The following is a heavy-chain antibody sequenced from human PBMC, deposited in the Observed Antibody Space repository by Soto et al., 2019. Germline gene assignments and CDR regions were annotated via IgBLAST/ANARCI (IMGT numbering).Heavy chain of an antibody. CDR3: ARDQEQWLVSYYYYGMDV. V-gene: IGHV4-4*07. Sequence: SETLSLTCTVSGGSISSYYWSWVRQPAGKGLEWIGRIYTSGSTNYNPSLKSRVTMSVDTSKNQFSLKLSSVTAADTAVYYCARDQEQWLVSYYYYGMDVWGQGTTVTVSS. CDR1: GGSISSYY. CDR2: IYTSGST. D-gene: IGHD6-19*01. J-gene: IGHJ6*02.